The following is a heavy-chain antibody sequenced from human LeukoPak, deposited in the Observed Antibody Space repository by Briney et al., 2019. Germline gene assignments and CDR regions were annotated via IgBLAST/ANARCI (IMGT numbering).Heavy chain of an antibody. V-gene: IGHV3-48*03. CDR3: ARVRGYYDSSGYNPLWY. J-gene: IGHJ4*02. CDR2: ISSSGSTI. CDR1: GFTFSSYE. D-gene: IGHD3-22*01. Sequence: GGSLRLSCAASGFTFSSYEMNWVRQAPGKGLEWVSYISSSGSTIYYADSVKGRFTISRDNAKNSLYLQMNSLRAEDTAVYYCARVRGYYDSSGYNPLWYWGQGTLVTVS.